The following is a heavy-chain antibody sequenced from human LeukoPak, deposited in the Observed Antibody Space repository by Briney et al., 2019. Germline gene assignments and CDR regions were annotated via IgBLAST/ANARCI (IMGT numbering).Heavy chain of an antibody. D-gene: IGHD3-10*01. Sequence: SETLSLTCAVYGGSFSGYYWSWIRQPPGKGLEWIGEINHSGSTNYNPSLKSRVTISVDTSKNQFSLKLGSVTAADTAVYYCAVLRRRGYYFDYWGQGTLVTVSS. CDR1: GGSFSGYY. V-gene: IGHV4-34*01. J-gene: IGHJ4*02. CDR2: INHSGST. CDR3: AVLRRRGYYFDY.